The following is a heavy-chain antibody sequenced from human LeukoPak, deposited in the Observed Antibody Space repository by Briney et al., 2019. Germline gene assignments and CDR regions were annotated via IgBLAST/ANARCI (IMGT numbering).Heavy chain of an antibody. V-gene: IGHV3-48*03. D-gene: IGHD2-21*02. CDR1: GFTFSSYE. Sequence: GGSLRLSCAASGFTFSSYEMNWVRQAPGKGLEWVSYISSSGSTIYYADSVKGRFTISRDNAKNSLYLQMNSLRAEDTAVYYCARGLRACGGDCYYFDYWGQGTLVTVSS. CDR3: ARGLRACGGDCYYFDY. CDR2: ISSSGSTI. J-gene: IGHJ4*02.